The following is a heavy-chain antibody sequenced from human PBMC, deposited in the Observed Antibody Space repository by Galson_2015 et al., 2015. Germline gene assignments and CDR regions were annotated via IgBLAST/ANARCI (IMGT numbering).Heavy chain of an antibody. CDR3: ASLATTDWKNYYSYYMDV. CDR2: INSDGSST. D-gene: IGHD1-1*01. J-gene: IGHJ6*03. V-gene: IGHV3-74*01. CDR1: VFTFSSYW. Sequence: SLRLSCAASVFTFSSYWMHWVRQAPGKGLVWVSRINSDGSSTSYADSVKGRFTISRDNAKNTLYLQMNSLRAEDTAVYYCASLATTDWKNYYSYYMDVWGKGTTVTVSS.